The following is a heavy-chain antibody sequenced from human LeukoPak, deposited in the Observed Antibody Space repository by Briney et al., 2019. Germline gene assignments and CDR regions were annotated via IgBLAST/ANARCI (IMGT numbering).Heavy chain of an antibody. CDR1: GFTFSSYA. V-gene: IGHV3-23*01. CDR3: AKDQTVTTPNWFDP. J-gene: IGHJ5*02. CDR2: ISGSGGST. D-gene: IGHD4-17*01. Sequence: GGSLRLSCAASGFTFSSYAMSWVRQAPGKGLEWVSAISGSGGSTYYADSVKGRFTISRDNSKNTLYMQMSSLRAEDTAVYYCAKDQTVTTPNWFDPWGQGTPVTVPS.